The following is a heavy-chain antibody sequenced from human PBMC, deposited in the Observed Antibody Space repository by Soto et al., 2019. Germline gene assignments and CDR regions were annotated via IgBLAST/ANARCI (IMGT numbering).Heavy chain of an antibody. D-gene: IGHD2-8*01. V-gene: IGHV6-1*01. Sequence: QVQLQQSGPGLVKPSQTLSLTCAISGDSVSSNSVTWNWIRQSPSRGLEWLGRTFYRSKRQSDYAGSVKXGXTXNSXTSKNQFSLQSNSVTPEDTAVYYCVRLIGNSWLDSWGQGTLVTVSS. CDR3: VRLIGNSWLDS. J-gene: IGHJ5*01. CDR1: GDSVSSNSVT. CDR2: TFYRSKRQS.